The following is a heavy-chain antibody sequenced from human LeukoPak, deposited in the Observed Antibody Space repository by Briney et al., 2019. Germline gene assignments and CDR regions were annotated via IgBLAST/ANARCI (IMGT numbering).Heavy chain of an antibody. J-gene: IGHJ4*02. CDR1: GGSISKTNW. V-gene: IGHV4-4*02. CDR3: GREGGPYRTLDY. Sequence: PSETLSLTCGVSGGSISKTNWWTWFRQPPGNGLEWIGEFNLQGRTNYNPSPRGRVTISVDPSANHISLKLTSVAAADTAVYYCGREGGPYRTLDYSGQGTLVTVAS. CDR2: FNLQGRT.